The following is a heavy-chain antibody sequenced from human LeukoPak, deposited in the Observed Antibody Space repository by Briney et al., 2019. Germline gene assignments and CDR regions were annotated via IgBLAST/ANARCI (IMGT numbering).Heavy chain of an antibody. D-gene: IGHD1-26*01. CDR1: GFTFSSYW. V-gene: IGHV3-7*01. CDR2: IKQDGSEK. J-gene: IGHJ4*02. Sequence: PGGSLRLSCAASGFTFSSYWMSWVRQAPGKGLEWVANIKQDGSEKYYVDSVKGRFTISRDNSKNTVYLEMNSLRAEDTAVYYCARDPHTGIVGPISYFDYWGQGTLVTVSS. CDR3: ARDPHTGIVGPISYFDY.